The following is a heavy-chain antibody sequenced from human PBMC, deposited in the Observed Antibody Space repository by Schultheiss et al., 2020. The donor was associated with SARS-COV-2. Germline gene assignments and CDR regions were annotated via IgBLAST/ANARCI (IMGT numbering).Heavy chain of an antibody. CDR2: INHSGST. J-gene: IGHJ4*02. CDR3: ARRKIGRVVATDY. D-gene: IGHD2-15*01. CDR1: GGSFSGYY. Sequence: SETLSLTCAVYGGSFSGYYWSWIRQPPGKGLEWIGEINHSGSTNYNPSLKSRVTISVDTSKNQFSLKLSSVTAADTAVYYCARRKIGRVVATDYWGQGTLVTVSS. V-gene: IGHV4-34*01.